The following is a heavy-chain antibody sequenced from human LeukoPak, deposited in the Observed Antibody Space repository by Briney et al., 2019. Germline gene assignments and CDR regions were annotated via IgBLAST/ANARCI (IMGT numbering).Heavy chain of an antibody. Sequence: PGGSLRLSCAASGFTFSSYSMNWVRRAPGKGLEWVSYISSSSSTIYYADSVKGRFTISRDNAKNSLYLQMNSLRAEDTAVYYCARVSTVTTSYWGQGTLVTVSS. CDR1: GFTFSSYS. CDR3: ARVSTVTTSY. J-gene: IGHJ4*02. D-gene: IGHD4-17*01. V-gene: IGHV3-48*01. CDR2: ISSSSSTI.